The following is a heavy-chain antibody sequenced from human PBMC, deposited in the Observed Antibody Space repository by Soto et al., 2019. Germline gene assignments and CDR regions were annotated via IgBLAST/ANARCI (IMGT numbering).Heavy chain of an antibody. CDR1: GFSFSTYC. Sequence: EVQLVESGGGLVQPGGSLRLYCAASGFSFSTYCMHWVRQAPGKGLVWVSRINSDGSRTNYADSVKGRFTISRDSATNQLYLQLSSLRAEDTAMYYCARFSMSSVVAATYVDYWGQGTLVTVSS. CDR2: INSDGSRT. D-gene: IGHD2-15*01. J-gene: IGHJ4*02. V-gene: IGHV3-74*01. CDR3: ARFSMSSVVAATYVDY.